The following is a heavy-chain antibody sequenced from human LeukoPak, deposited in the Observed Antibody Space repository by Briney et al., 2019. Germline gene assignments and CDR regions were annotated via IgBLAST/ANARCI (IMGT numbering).Heavy chain of an antibody. D-gene: IGHD6-13*01. Sequence: GGSLRLSCAASGFTFDDYAMHWVRQAPGKGLEWVSIIYSGGSTYYADSVKGRFTISRDNSKNTLYLQMNSLRAEDTAVYYCATPAAGPGAEYSLYWGQGTLVIVSS. CDR3: ATPAAGPGAEYSLY. J-gene: IGHJ1*01. CDR1: GFTFDDYA. CDR2: IYSGGST. V-gene: IGHV3-66*04.